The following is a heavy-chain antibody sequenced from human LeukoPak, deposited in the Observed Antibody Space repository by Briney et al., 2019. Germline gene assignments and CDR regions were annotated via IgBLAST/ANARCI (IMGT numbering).Heavy chain of an antibody. Sequence: ASVKVSCKASGYTFTSYAMHWVRQAPGQRLEWMGWINAGNGNTKYSQKFQGRVTITRDTSASTAYMELSSLRSEDTAVYYCAGESRAYCSGGSCYQFDYWGQGTLVTVSS. D-gene: IGHD2-15*01. V-gene: IGHV1-3*01. CDR1: GYTFTSYA. CDR3: AGESRAYCSGGSCYQFDY. CDR2: INAGNGNT. J-gene: IGHJ4*02.